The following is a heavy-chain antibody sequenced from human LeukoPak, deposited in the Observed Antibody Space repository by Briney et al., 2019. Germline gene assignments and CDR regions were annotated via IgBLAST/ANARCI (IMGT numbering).Heavy chain of an antibody. CDR3: TRDSGRFRLDY. Sequence: PGGSLRLSCAASGFTFSSYAMSWVRQAPGPGLELVASINEDGSEKYYVDSVKGRLTVSRDNAKNSLYLQMNSLRVEDTAVYYCTRDSGRFRLDYWGQGILVTVSS. J-gene: IGHJ4*02. CDR2: INEDGSEK. V-gene: IGHV3-7*01. CDR1: GFTFSSYA. D-gene: IGHD6-19*01.